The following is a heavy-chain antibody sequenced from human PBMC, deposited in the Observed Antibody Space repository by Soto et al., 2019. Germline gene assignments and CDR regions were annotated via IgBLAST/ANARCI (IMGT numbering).Heavy chain of an antibody. CDR1: GFTFSSYS. Sequence: EVQLVESGGGLVKPGGSLRLSCAASGFTFSSYSMNWVRQAPGKGLEWVSSISSSSSYIYYADSVKGRFTISRDNAKNSLYLQMKSLRAEDTAVYYCARAGGLYSSGGSCYPEDYYYMDVWGKGTTVTVSS. CDR3: ARAGGLYSSGGSCYPEDYYYMDV. CDR2: ISSSSSYI. V-gene: IGHV3-21*01. J-gene: IGHJ6*03. D-gene: IGHD2-15*01.